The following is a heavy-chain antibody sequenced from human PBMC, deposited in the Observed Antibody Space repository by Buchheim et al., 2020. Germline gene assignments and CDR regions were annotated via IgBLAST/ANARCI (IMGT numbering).Heavy chain of an antibody. CDR3: ATGGLGG. V-gene: IGHV3-15*01. CDR1: GFTFRDAW. J-gene: IGHJ4*02. CDR2: ISKTDGGTT. Sequence: EVQLVESGGGLVQPGGSLRLSCAASGFTFRDAWMSWVRQAPGKGLEWIGRISKTDGGTTEYAAPVKGGFTISNDASKNTRSRQMNSLKIEDTALYYCATGGLGGWGQGTL. D-gene: IGHD3/OR15-3a*01.